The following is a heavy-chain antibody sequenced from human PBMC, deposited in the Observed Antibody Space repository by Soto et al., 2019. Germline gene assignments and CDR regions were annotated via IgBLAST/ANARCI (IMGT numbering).Heavy chain of an antibody. CDR3: ARGRSDSAGSSFGRRMDV. V-gene: IGHV4-61*01. CDR1: GEALGSGQSY. D-gene: IGHD3-10*01. Sequence: QVQLQESGPGLVKSSETLSLICFVSGEALGSGQSYWNWLRQAPGKGLEWIGHTFVTGATKYSASRKSRVTMSVDTSKSQISLTLTSVTAADSATYFCARGRSDSAGSSFGRRMDVWGQGTTVTVSS. CDR2: TFVTGAT. J-gene: IGHJ6*02.